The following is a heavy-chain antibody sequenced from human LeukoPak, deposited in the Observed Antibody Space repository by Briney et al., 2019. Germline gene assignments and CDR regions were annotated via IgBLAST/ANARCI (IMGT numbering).Heavy chain of an antibody. CDR2: ISYDGSNK. CDR3: AKREPGIAAAGTFDY. CDR1: GFTFNNYG. D-gene: IGHD6-13*01. V-gene: IGHV3-30*18. Sequence: GGSLRLSCAASGFTFNNYGMHWVRQAPGKGLEWVAVISYDGSNKYYADSVKGRFTISRDNSKNTLYLQMNSLRAEDTAVYYCAKREPGIAAAGTFDYWGQGTLVTVSS. J-gene: IGHJ4*02.